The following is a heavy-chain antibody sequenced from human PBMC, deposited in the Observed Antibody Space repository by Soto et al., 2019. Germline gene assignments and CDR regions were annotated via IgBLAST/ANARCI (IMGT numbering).Heavy chain of an antibody. CDR1: GFTFSSYA. Sequence: GGSLRLSCAASGFTFSSYAMSWVRQAPGKGLEWVSAISGSGGSTYYADSVKGRFTISRDNSKNTLYLQMNSLRAEDTAVYYCAKSLDGSGSHYYYYGMDVWGQGTTVTVSS. CDR2: ISGSGGST. CDR3: AKSLDGSGSHYYYYGMDV. J-gene: IGHJ6*02. D-gene: IGHD3-10*01. V-gene: IGHV3-23*01.